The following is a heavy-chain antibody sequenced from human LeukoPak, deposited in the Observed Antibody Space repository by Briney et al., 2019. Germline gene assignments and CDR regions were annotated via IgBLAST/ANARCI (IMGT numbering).Heavy chain of an antibody. J-gene: IGHJ5*02. Sequence: SETLSLTCAVSGGSISSSNWWSWVRQPPGKGLEWIGEIYHSGSTNYNPSLKSRVTISVDTSKNQFSLKLSSVTAADTAVYYCARGNYDILTGHGNWFDPWGQGTLVTVSS. CDR1: GGSISSSNW. CDR3: ARGNYDILTGHGNWFDP. CDR2: IYHSGST. D-gene: IGHD3-9*01. V-gene: IGHV4-4*02.